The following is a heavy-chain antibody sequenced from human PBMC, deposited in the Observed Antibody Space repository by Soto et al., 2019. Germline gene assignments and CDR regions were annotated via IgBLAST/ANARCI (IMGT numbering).Heavy chain of an antibody. CDR2: INGDGSDT. D-gene: IGHD3-10*01. Sequence: EVQLVESGGGLVQPGGSLRLSCATSGFTFSSYWMHWVRQAPGRGLVWVSRINGDGSDTSYADSVKGRFSISRDNAKNTVYLQMNSLRAEDMAVYYCARRWDHSASGRETSQGQYGMDVWGQGTTVTVSS. J-gene: IGHJ6*02. CDR3: ARRWDHSASGRETSQGQYGMDV. CDR1: GFTFSSYW. V-gene: IGHV3-74*01.